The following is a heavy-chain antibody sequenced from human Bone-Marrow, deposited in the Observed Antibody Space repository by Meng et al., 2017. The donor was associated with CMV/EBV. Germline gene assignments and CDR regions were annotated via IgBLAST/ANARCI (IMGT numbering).Heavy chain of an antibody. V-gene: IGHV4-34*01. CDR1: GGSFSGYY. Sequence: SETLSLTCAVYGGSFSGYYWSWIRQPPGKGLEWIGEINHSGSTNYNPSLKSRVTISVDTSKNQFSLKLSSVTAADTAVYYCARGGLWGGYYVLGVSRGGMDVWGQGTTVTVSS. D-gene: IGHD3-3*01. J-gene: IGHJ6*02. CDR3: ARGGLWGGYYVLGVSRGGMDV. CDR2: INHSGST.